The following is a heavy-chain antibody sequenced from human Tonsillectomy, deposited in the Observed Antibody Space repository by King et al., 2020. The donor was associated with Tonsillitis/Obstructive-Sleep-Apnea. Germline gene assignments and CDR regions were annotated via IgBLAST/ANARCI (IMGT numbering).Heavy chain of an antibody. Sequence: QLVQSGAEVKKPGSSVKLSCKASGGTFSSYDISWVRQAPGQGLEWMGVIIPIFGTANYAQKFQGRVTITADESTSTAYMELNSLRSDDTAVYYCARSVATIDYYYYHYMDVWGKGTTVTVSS. V-gene: IGHV1-69*12. CDR2: IIPIFGTA. CDR3: ARSVATIDYYYYHYMDV. D-gene: IGHD5-12*01. CDR1: GGTFSSYD. J-gene: IGHJ6*03.